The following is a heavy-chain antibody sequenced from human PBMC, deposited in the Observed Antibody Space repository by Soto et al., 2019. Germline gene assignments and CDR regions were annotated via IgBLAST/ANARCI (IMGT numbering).Heavy chain of an antibody. CDR1: GYTFTNYA. D-gene: IGHD4-4*01. V-gene: IGHV1-3*01. Sequence: QVQLVQSGAEVKKPGASVKVSCKASGYTFTNYAIHWVRQAPGQRLEWMGWINPGNGNTKYSQKFQGRVTITRDTSASTAYMELSSLRSEDMAVYHCARGSNYGLDYWGQGTLVTVSS. CDR3: ARGSNYGLDY. J-gene: IGHJ4*02. CDR2: INPGNGNT.